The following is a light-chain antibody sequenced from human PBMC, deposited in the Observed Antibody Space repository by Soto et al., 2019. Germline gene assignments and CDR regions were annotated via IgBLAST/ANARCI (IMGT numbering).Light chain of an antibody. CDR1: SCNIGSNT. J-gene: IGLJ7*01. CDR3: AAWDDSLNGQWV. Sequence: QSVLTQPPSASGTPGQRVTIYCSGSSCNIGSNTVNWYQQLPGTAPKLLIYSNNQRPSGVPDRFSGSKSGTSASLAISGLQSEDEADYYCAAWDDSLNGQWVFGGGTQLTVL. V-gene: IGLV1-44*01. CDR2: SNN.